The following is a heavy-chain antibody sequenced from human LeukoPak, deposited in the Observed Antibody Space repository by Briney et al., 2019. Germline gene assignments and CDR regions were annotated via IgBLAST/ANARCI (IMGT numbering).Heavy chain of an antibody. CDR1: GLTFSNAW. J-gene: IGHJ4*02. V-gene: IGHV3-15*01. CDR3: TTYYYDSTSDLGY. D-gene: IGHD3-22*01. Sequence: PGGSLRLSCAASGLTFSNAWMSWVRQPPGKGLEWVGHIKSKTDGGTTDYAAPVKGRFTISRDDSKNTQYLQMSGLKTEDTAIYYCTTYYYDSTSDLGYWGQGTLVTVSS. CDR2: IKSKTDGGTT.